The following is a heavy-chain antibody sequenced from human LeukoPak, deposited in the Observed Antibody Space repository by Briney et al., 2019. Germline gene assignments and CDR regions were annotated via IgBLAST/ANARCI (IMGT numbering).Heavy chain of an antibody. CDR1: GGSISSHG. D-gene: IGHD5-12*01. J-gene: IGHJ6*03. V-gene: IGHV4-59*11. CDR3: ARLIVATIRDQTVGYYYYYYYMDV. CDR2: IYYSGST. Sequence: AETLAVTCTVSGGSISSHGWSWIRQAPGKGLEWIGYIYYSGSTNYNPSLKSRITISVDTSKNQFSLKLSSVNAADTAVYYCARLIVATIRDQTVGYYYYYYYMDVWGKGTTVTVSS.